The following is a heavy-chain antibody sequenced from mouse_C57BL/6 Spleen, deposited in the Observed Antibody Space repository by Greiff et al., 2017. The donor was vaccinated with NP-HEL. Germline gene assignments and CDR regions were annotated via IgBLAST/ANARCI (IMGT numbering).Heavy chain of an antibody. D-gene: IGHD2-4*01. Sequence: VQLQQSGAELVKPGASVKISCKASGYAFSSYWMNWVKQRPGKGLEWIGQIYPGDGDTNYNGKFKGKATLTADKSSSTASMQLSSLTSEDSAVYFCAIYYDYDGDAMDYWGQGTSVTVSS. CDR2: IYPGDGDT. J-gene: IGHJ4*01. V-gene: IGHV1-80*01. CDR3: AIYYDYDGDAMDY. CDR1: GYAFSSYW.